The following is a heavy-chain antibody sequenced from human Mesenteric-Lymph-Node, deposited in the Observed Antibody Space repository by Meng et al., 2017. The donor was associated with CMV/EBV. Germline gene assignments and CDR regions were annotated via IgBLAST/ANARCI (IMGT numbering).Heavy chain of an antibody. V-gene: IGHV3-21*01. CDR2: ISSGSSYI. CDR3: ARAFLNYESSGYPGY. Sequence: GESLKISCAASGFTFSSYSMNWVRQAPGKGLEWVSSISSGSSYIYYADSVKGRFTISRDNSKNILYLQMNSLGAEDTAVYYCARAFLNYESSGYPGYWGQGTLVTVSS. J-gene: IGHJ4*02. D-gene: IGHD3-22*01. CDR1: GFTFSSYS.